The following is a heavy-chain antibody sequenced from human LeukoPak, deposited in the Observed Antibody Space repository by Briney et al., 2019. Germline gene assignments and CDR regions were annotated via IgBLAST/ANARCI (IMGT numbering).Heavy chain of an antibody. CDR3: ARGSGGPRYFDWLLSY. Sequence: VASVKVSCKASGGTLSSYAISWVRQAPGQGLEWMGGIIPIFSTANYAQKFQGRVTITADESTSTAYMELSSLRPEDTAVYYCARGSGGPRYFDWLLSYWGQGTLVTVSS. V-gene: IGHV1-69*13. J-gene: IGHJ4*02. CDR2: IIPIFSTA. CDR1: GGTLSSYA. D-gene: IGHD3-9*01.